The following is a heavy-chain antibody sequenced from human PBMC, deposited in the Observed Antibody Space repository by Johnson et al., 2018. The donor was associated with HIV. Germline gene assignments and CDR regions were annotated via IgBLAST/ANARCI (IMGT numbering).Heavy chain of an antibody. J-gene: IGHJ3*02. V-gene: IGHV3-20*04. CDR1: GFTFDDYG. CDR2: INWNGGST. D-gene: IGHD2-8*02. CDR3: ARDLAYGDIVLVSAFDI. Sequence: VQLVESGGGVVRPGGSLRLSCAASGFTFDDYGMRWVRQAPGKGLEWVSGINWNGGSTGYADSVKGRFTISRDNAKNSLYLQLNSLRAEDTAVYYCARDLAYGDIVLVSAFDIWGQGTMVTVSS.